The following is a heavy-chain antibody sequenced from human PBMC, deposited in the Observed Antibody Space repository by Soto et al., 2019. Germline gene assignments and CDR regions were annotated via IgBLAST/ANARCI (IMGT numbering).Heavy chain of an antibody. Sequence: PSETLSLTCTVSGGSISSSSYYWGWIRQPPGKGLEWIGSIYYSGSTYYNPSLKSRVTISVDTSKNQFSLKLSSVTAADTAVYYCARLSYCSSTSCYGLDYWGQGTLVTVSS. D-gene: IGHD2-2*01. J-gene: IGHJ4*02. CDR3: ARLSYCSSTSCYGLDY. CDR2: IYYSGST. V-gene: IGHV4-39*01. CDR1: GGSISSSSYY.